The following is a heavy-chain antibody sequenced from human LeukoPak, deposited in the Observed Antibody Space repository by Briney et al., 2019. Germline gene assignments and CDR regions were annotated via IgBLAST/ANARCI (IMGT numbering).Heavy chain of an antibody. Sequence: PSETLSLTCAVSGGSISSGGYSWSWIRQPPGEGLEWIGYIYHSGSTYYNPSLKSRVTISVDTSKNQFSLKLSSVTAADTAVYYCASLPGYSYGYGPDYWGQGTLVTVSS. CDR2: IYHSGST. J-gene: IGHJ4*02. CDR1: GGSISSGGYS. V-gene: IGHV4-30-2*01. CDR3: ASLPGYSYGYGPDY. D-gene: IGHD5-18*01.